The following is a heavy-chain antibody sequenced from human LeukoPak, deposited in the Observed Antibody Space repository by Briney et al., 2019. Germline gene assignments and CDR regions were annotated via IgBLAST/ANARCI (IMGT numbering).Heavy chain of an antibody. J-gene: IGHJ4*02. D-gene: IGHD1-26*01. CDR1: GFTFSSYS. V-gene: IGHV3-21*01. Sequence: GGSLRLSCAASGFTFSSYSMNWVRQAPGKGLEWVSSISSSSSYRYYADSVKGRFTISRDNAKNSLYLQMNSLRAEDTAVYYCASRYSGRSSDYWGQGTLVTVSS. CDR3: ASRYSGRSSDY. CDR2: ISSSSSYR.